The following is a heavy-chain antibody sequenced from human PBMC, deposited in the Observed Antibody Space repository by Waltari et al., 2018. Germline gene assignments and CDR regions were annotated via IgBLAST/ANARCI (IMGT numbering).Heavy chain of an antibody. CDR1: GYSISSGYY. Sequence: QVQLQASGPGLVKPSETLSLTCAVSGYSISSGYYWGWIRQPPGKGLEWIGSIYHSGSTYYNPSLKSRVTISVDTSKNQFSLKLSSVTAADTAVYYCAGSLEGYYFDYWGQGTLVTVSS. CDR2: IYHSGST. CDR3: AGSLEGYYFDY. D-gene: IGHD3-3*01. J-gene: IGHJ4*02. V-gene: IGHV4-38-2*01.